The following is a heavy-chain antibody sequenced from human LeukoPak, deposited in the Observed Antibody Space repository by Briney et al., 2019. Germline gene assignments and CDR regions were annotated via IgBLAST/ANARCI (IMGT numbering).Heavy chain of an antibody. J-gene: IGHJ4*02. CDR2: FSGSGGRT. CDR1: GFTFATYP. D-gene: IGHD2-2*01. CDR3: AKVTSSYNYFDY. V-gene: IGHV3-23*01. Sequence: PGGSLRLSCEASGFTFATYPMSWVRPAPGKGLEWVSTFSGSGGRTLYADSVKGRFTISRDNSKNTLSLQMNSLRAEDTAVYYCAKVTSSYNYFDYWGQGSLVTVSS.